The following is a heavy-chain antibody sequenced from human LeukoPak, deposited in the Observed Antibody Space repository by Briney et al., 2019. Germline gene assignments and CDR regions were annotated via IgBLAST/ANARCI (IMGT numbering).Heavy chain of an antibody. CDR3: ARVEQLVSRIPYYYYGMDV. D-gene: IGHD6-6*01. J-gene: IGHJ6*02. Sequence: SQTLSLTCAISGDSVSSNSAAWSWIRQSPSRGLEWLGRTYYRSKWYNDYAVSVKSRITINPDTFKNQFSLQLNSVTPEDTAVYYCARVEQLVSRIPYYYYGMDVWGQGTTVTVSS. CDR1: GDSVSSNSAA. V-gene: IGHV6-1*01. CDR2: TYYRSKWYN.